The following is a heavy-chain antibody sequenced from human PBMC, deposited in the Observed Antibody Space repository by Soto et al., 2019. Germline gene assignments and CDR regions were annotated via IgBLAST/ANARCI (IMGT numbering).Heavy chain of an antibody. CDR1: GFTFTSSA. CDR2: IVVGSGNT. J-gene: IGHJ6*02. D-gene: IGHD6-6*01. Sequence: GASVKVSCKASGFTFTSSAVQWVRQARGQRLEWIGWIVVGSGNTNYAQKFQERVTITRDMSTSTAYMELSSLRSEDTAVYYCAAGIAAPARADYYYGMDVWGQGTTVTVS. CDR3: AAGIAAPARADYYYGMDV. V-gene: IGHV1-58*01.